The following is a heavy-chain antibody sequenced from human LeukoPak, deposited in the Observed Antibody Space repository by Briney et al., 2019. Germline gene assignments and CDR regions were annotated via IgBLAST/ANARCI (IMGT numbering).Heavy chain of an antibody. J-gene: IGHJ4*02. D-gene: IGHD2-2*01. V-gene: IGHV6-1*01. CDR1: GDSVSSNSAA. Sequence: SQTLSLTCAISGDSVSSNSAAWNWIRQSPSRGLEWLGRTYYRSKWYNDYAVSVKSRITINTDTSKNQFSLQLNSVTPEDTAVYYCARVGCSSTSCYYDYWGQGTLVTVSS. CDR2: TYYRSKWYN. CDR3: ARVGCSSTSCYYDY.